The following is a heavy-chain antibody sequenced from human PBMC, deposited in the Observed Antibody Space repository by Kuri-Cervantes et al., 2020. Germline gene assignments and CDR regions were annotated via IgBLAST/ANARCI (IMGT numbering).Heavy chain of an antibody. CDR2: ISYDGSNK. V-gene: IGHV3-30*18. D-gene: IGHD3-3*01. Sequence: LSLTCTTSGFTFSSYGMHWVRQAPGKGLEWVAVISYDGSNKYYADSVKGRFTISRDNSKNTLYLQMNSLRAEDTAVYYCAKDQGGYDFWSAYYYYYGMDVWGQGTTVTVSS. CDR1: GFTFSSYG. J-gene: IGHJ6*02. CDR3: AKDQGGYDFWSAYYYYYGMDV.